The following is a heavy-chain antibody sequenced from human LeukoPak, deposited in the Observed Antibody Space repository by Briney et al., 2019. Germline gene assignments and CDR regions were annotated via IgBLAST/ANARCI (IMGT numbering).Heavy chain of an antibody. V-gene: IGHV4-59*01. CDR3: ARESNYYYYGMDV. CDR2: IYYSGST. CDR1: GGSISSYY. J-gene: IGHJ6*02. Sequence: SETLSLACTVSGGSISSYYWSWIRQPPGKGLEWIGYIYYSGSTNYNPSLKSRVTISVDTSKNQFSLKLSSVTAADTAVYYCARESNYYYYGMDVWGQGTTVTVSS.